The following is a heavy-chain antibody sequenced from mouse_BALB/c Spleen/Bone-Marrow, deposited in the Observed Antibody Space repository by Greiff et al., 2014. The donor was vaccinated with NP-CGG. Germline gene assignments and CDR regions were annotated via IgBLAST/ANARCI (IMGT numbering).Heavy chain of an antibody. V-gene: IGHV5-4*02. CDR1: GFTFSDFY. J-gene: IGHJ4*01. CDR2: ISNGGTYT. Sequence: EVQVVESGGGLVKPGGSLKLSCAASGFTFSDFYMFWFRQTPEKRLEWVATISNGGTYTYYPDSVKGRFTISRDNAKNNLYLQMSSLKSEDTAMYYCARSGERYGAMDYWGQGTLVTVSA. D-gene: IGHD1-1*02. CDR3: ARSGERYGAMDY.